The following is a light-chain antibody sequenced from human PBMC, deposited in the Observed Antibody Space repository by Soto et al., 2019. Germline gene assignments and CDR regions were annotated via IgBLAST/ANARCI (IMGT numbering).Light chain of an antibody. CDR2: STS. V-gene: IGKV3-20*01. CDR1: HSVSSSY. Sequence: EIVLTQSPGTLSLSPGDRATLACRASHSVSSSYLAWYQQKPGQAPRLLIYSTSSRATGIPDRFSGGGSGADFSLTISRLEPEDFAVYYCQQYDSSPTFGGGTKVDIK. CDR3: QQYDSSPT. J-gene: IGKJ4*01.